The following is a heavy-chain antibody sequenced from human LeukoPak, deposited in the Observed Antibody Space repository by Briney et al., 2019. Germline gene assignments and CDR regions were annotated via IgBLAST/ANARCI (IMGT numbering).Heavy chain of an antibody. Sequence: PSETLSLTCTVSGGXISSYYWSWIRQPAGKGLEWIGRIYTSGSTNYNPSLKSRVTMSVDTSKNQFSLKLSSVTAADTAVYYCARGENYDFWSGYYTGFDYWGQGTLVTVSS. V-gene: IGHV4-4*07. CDR3: ARGENYDFWSGYYTGFDY. CDR2: IYTSGST. J-gene: IGHJ4*02. D-gene: IGHD3-3*01. CDR1: GGXISSYY.